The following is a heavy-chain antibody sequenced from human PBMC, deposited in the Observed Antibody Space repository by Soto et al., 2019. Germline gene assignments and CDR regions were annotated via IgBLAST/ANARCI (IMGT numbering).Heavy chain of an antibody. CDR2: ISSSSSTI. CDR3: ARDALPLGSSRETNWFDP. CDR1: GFTFSSYS. V-gene: IGHV3-48*02. J-gene: IGHJ5*02. D-gene: IGHD6-13*01. Sequence: PVGSLRLSCAASGFTFSSYSMNWVRQAPGKGLEWVSYISSSSSTIYYADSVKGRFTISRDNAKNSLYLQMNSLRDEDTAVYYCARDALPLGSSRETNWFDPWGQGTLVTVS.